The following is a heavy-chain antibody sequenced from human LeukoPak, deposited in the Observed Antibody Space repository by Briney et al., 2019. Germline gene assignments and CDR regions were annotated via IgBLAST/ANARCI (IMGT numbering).Heavy chain of an antibody. D-gene: IGHD3-22*01. J-gene: IGHJ3*02. CDR1: GFTFSSYW. CDR3: ARVPSGYNAFDI. V-gene: IGHV3-7*02. Sequence: QSGGSLRLSCAASGFTFSSYWMSWVRQAPETGLEWVANIKPDGSKEYYVDSVKGRFTISRDNAKNSLYLQMNSLRAEDTAVYYCARVPSGYNAFDIWGQGTMVTVSS. CDR2: IKPDGSKE.